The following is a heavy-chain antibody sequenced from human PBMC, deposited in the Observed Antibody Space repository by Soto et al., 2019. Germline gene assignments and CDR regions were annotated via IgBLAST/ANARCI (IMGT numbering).Heavy chain of an antibody. V-gene: IGHV3-33*01. CDR2: IWYDGSNK. CDR1: GFTFSSYG. J-gene: IGHJ6*02. D-gene: IGHD2-2*01. CDR3: AREGGYCSSTSCYEDYYYGMDV. Sequence: GGSLRLSCAASGFTFSSYGMHWVRQAPGKGLEWVAVIWYDGSNKYYADSVKGRFTISRDNSKNTLYLQMNSLRAEDTAVYYCAREGGYCSSTSCYEDYYYGMDVWGQGTTVTVSS.